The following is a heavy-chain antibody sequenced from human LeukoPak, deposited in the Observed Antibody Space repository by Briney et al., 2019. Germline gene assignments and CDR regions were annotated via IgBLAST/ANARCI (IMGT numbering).Heavy chain of an antibody. V-gene: IGHV4-59*08. CDR3: ARHAIYSGGYSYWFDP. J-gene: IGHJ5*02. Sequence: SGTLSLTCTVSGGSISSYYWSWIRQPPGKGLEWIAYIYNNAYINYNPSLKSRASILVDTSKNLCSLRLTSVTAADTAVYYCARHAIYSGGYSYWFDPWGLGTLVTVSS. D-gene: IGHD1-26*01. CDR2: IYNNAYI. CDR1: GGSISSYY.